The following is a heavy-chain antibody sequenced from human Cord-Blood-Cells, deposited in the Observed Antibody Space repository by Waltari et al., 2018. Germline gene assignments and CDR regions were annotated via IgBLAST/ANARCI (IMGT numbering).Heavy chain of an antibody. Sequence: QVQLQQWGAGLLKPSETLSLTCAVYGGSFSGYYWSWIRQPPGKGLEWIGEINHSGSTNYNPSLKSRVTISVDTSKNQFSLKLSSVTAADTAVYYCARQEASSSPYWYFDLWGRGTLVTVSS. CDR1: GGSFSGYY. CDR2: INHSGST. V-gene: IGHV4-34*01. D-gene: IGHD6-6*01. CDR3: ARQEASSSPYWYFDL. J-gene: IGHJ2*01.